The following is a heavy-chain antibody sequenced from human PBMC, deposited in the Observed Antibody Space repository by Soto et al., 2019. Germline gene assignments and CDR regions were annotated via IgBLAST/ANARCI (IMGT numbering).Heavy chain of an antibody. CDR1: GFTFSGYG. V-gene: IGHV3-33*01. J-gene: IGHJ6*02. D-gene: IGHD7-27*01. Sequence: QVQLVESGGGVVQPGRSLRLSCAASGFTFSGYGMHGVRQAPGKGLEWVAVIWYDGNDKYYADSVKGRFTISRDNSRNTLFLQMSSLRAEDTAVYYCARGVGNFYYAMDVWGQGTTVTVSS. CDR2: IWYDGNDK. CDR3: ARGVGNFYYAMDV.